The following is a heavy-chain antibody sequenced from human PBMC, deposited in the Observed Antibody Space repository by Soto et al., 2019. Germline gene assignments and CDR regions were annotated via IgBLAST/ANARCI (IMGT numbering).Heavy chain of an antibody. CDR1: GGSMRNYF. CDR3: AAGEASSRNLAPYYLDF. Sequence: SETLSLTCTVSGGSMRNYFWTWIRQPPGKGLEWIGYIHYSGTTSFFPSYNPSLRSRVTISEDTSKTQFSLKLLSVTTADTAVYFCAAGEASSRNLAPYYLDFWGQGTLVTVSS. V-gene: IGHV4-59*01. CDR2: IHYSGTT. J-gene: IGHJ4*02. D-gene: IGHD6-13*01.